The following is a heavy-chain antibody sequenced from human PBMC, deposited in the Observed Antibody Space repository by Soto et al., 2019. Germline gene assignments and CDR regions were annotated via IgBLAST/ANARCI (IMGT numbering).Heavy chain of an antibody. D-gene: IGHD2-15*01. Sequence: QLQLQESGSGLVKPSQTLSLTCAVSGGSISSGGYSWSWIRQPPGKGLEWIGYIYHSGSTYYNPSLKSRVTISVDRSKNQFSLKLSSVTPADTAVYYCAREAKGRGYCSGGSCYSGTPYFDYWGQGTLVTVSS. V-gene: IGHV4-30-2*01. CDR2: IYHSGST. CDR1: GGSISSGGYS. CDR3: AREAKGRGYCSGGSCYSGTPYFDY. J-gene: IGHJ4*02.